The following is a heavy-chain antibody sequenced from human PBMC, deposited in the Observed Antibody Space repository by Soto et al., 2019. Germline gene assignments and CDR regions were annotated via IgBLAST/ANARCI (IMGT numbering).Heavy chain of an antibody. V-gene: IGHV3-33*01. CDR3: ARNVGSSGSSRWFDT. Sequence: QVQLVESGGGVVQPGRSLTLSCVASGFTLSNYGMHWVGQAPGKGLEWVAVIWYDGTSTYSADSVKGRFSISRDNSKNTLSLQMSNLRAEDTAVYYCARNVGSSGSSRWFDTWGQGTLVTVSS. CDR2: IWYDGTST. D-gene: IGHD3-10*01. CDR1: GFTLSNYG. J-gene: IGHJ5*02.